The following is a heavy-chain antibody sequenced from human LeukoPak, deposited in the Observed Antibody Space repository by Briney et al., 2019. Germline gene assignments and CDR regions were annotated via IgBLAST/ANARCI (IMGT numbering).Heavy chain of an antibody. Sequence: SVKVSCKASGGTFSSYAISWVRQAPGQGLEWMGGIIPIFGTANYAQKFQGRVTITADESMSTAYMELSSLRSEDTAVYYCARDNQQNLLGYWGQGTLVTVSS. D-gene: IGHD2-15*01. CDR1: GGTFSSYA. CDR2: IIPIFGTA. V-gene: IGHV1-69*13. J-gene: IGHJ4*02. CDR3: ARDNQQNLLGY.